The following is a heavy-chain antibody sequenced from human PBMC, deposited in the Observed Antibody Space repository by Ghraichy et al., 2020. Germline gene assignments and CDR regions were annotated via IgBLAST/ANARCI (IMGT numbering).Heavy chain of an antibody. CDR1: GYTLSSYG. CDR3: ARERVGNWNDY. D-gene: IGHD1-1*01. CDR2: ISAYNGYA. J-gene: IGHJ4*02. V-gene: IGHV1-18*01. Sequence: ASVKVSCKASGYTLSSYGTNWVRQAPGQGLEWMGRISAYNGYANFAEKFQGRVTMTTDTSTSTAYMELRSLRSEDTAVYYCARERVGNWNDYGGQGTLVTVSS.